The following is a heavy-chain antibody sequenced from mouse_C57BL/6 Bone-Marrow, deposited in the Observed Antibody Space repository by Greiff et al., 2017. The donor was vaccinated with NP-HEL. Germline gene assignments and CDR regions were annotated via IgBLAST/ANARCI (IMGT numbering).Heavy chain of an antibody. CDR2: IRNKANGYTT. Sequence: EVQLVESGGGLVQPGGSLSLSCAASGFTFTDYYMSWVRQPPGKALEWLGFIRNKANGYTTEYSASVQGRFTISRDNSQSILYLQMNALRAEDSATYYCARYGTTVVDYDAMDYWGQGTSVTVSS. V-gene: IGHV7-3*01. J-gene: IGHJ4*01. CDR1: GFTFTDYY. D-gene: IGHD1-1*01. CDR3: ARYGTTVVDYDAMDY.